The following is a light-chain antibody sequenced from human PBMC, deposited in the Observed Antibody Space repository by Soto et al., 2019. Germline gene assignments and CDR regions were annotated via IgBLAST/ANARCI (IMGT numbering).Light chain of an antibody. CDR2: DAS. J-gene: IGKJ5*01. Sequence: EIVLPQSPVTLSLSPGASSPLSCRASQSVSSYLAWYQQKPGQAPRLLIYDASNRATGIPARFSGGGSGTDFTLTIDNLEPEDFAIYYCQQRSNWPPITFGQGTRLEIK. V-gene: IGKV3-11*01. CDR3: QQRSNWPPIT. CDR1: QSVSSY.